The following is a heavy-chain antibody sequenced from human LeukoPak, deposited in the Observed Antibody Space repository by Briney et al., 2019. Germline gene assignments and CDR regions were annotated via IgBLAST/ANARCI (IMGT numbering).Heavy chain of an antibody. CDR1: GYRFTSYW. CDR2: IYPGDSDT. V-gene: IGHV5-51*01. Sequence: KDGESLKISCEVSGYRFTSYWIGWVRQMPGKGLECMGIIYPGDSDTRYSPSFQGQVTISVDKSISTAYLQWSSLKASDTAMYFCARPRNYQSLQAGAFDFWGQGTMVAVSS. J-gene: IGHJ3*01. D-gene: IGHD1-7*01. CDR3: ARPRNYQSLQAGAFDF.